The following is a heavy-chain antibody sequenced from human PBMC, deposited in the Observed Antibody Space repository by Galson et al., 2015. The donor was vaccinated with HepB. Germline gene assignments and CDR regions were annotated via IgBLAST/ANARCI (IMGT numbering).Heavy chain of an antibody. CDR2: IYYSVST. D-gene: IGHD6-13*01. CDR1: GGSISSSSYY. J-gene: IGHJ4*02. Sequence: SETLALTCTVSGGSISSSSYYWGWIRQPPGKGLEWIGSIYYSVSTYYNPSLKSRVTISVDTTKNQFSLKLSSVTAADTAVYYCARQGIGIAAAGTIDYWGQGTLVTVSS. V-gene: IGHV4-39*01. CDR3: ARQGIGIAAAGTIDY.